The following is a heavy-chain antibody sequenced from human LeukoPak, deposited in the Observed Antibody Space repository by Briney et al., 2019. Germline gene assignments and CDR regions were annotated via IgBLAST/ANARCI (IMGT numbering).Heavy chain of an antibody. CDR3: ASEGYGSGFAGFDY. CDR1: GGSISSSSYY. Sequence: SETLSLTCTVSGGSISSSSYYWGWIRQPPGKGLEWIGSIYYSGSTYYNPSLKSRVTISVDTSKNQFSLKLSSVTAADTAVYYCASEGYGSGFAGFDYWGQGTLVTVSS. J-gene: IGHJ4*02. V-gene: IGHV4-39*07. CDR2: IYYSGST. D-gene: IGHD3-10*01.